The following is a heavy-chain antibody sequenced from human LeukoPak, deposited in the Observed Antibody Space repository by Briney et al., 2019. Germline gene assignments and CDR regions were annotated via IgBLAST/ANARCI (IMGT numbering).Heavy chain of an antibody. CDR2: IYYSGST. D-gene: IGHD2-15*01. Sequence: SETLSLTCTVSGGSISSYYWSWIRQPPGKGLEWIGYIYYSGSTNYNPSLKSRVTISVDTSKNQFSLKLSSVTAADTAVYYCASKKGGYCSGGSCYSEGYYYYMDVWGKGTTVTVSS. J-gene: IGHJ6*03. CDR1: GGSISSYY. CDR3: ASKKGGYCSGGSCYSEGYYYYMDV. V-gene: IGHV4-59*01.